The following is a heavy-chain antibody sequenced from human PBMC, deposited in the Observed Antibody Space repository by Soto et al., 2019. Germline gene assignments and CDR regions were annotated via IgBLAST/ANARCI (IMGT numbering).Heavy chain of an antibody. V-gene: IGHV1-18*01. CDR1: VYTFSRYG. D-gene: IGHD2-8*01. CDR3: AKNGQPPYYYYGMDV. J-gene: IGHJ6*02. CDR2: VSGYNGDT. Sequence: QGQLVQSGPEVKKPGASVKVSCKASVYTFSRYGISWVRQAPGQGLEWMGWVSGYNGDTKYAQKVQGRVTMTVDTSTYTAYMELRSLTSDDTAKYYCAKNGQPPYYYYGMDVWGQGTTVTVSS.